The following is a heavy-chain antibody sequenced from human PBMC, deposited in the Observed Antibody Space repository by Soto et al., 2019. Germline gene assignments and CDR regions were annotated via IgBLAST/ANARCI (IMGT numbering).Heavy chain of an antibody. J-gene: IGHJ4*02. CDR1: GGTFSSYA. CDR3: ARHSGYDYVFDY. V-gene: IGHV1-2*02. Sequence: QVQLVQSGAEVKKPGSSVKVSCKASGGTFSSYAISWVRQAPGQGLEWMGWINPNNGDTHYAQNFQGRVTVTRDTSTSTAYMDLKSLTFDDTAVYYCARHSGYDYVFDYWGQGALVTVSS. CDR2: INPNNGDT. D-gene: IGHD5-12*01.